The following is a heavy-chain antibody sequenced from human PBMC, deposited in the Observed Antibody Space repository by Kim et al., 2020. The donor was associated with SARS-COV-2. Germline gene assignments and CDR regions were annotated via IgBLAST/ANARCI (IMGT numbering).Heavy chain of an antibody. CDR1: GVSVSSGSYY. CDR2: IYYSGST. J-gene: IGHJ6*01. CDR3: ASDQWTTQRHDYYYGM. V-gene: IGHV4-61*01. Sequence: SETLTLTCTVSGVSVSSGSYYWIWIRQPPGKGLEWIGYIYYSGSTNYNPSLKSRVTISFDTSKNQFSLKLSSVTAAATAVYYCASDQWTTQRHDYYYGM. D-gene: IGHD4-17*01.